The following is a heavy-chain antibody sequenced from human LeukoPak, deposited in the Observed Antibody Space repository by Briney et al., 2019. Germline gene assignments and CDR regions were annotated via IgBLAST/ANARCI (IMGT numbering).Heavy chain of an antibody. Sequence: PSETLSLTCTVSGVSISSYYWSWIRQPPGKGLEWIGYIYYSGSTNYNPSLKSRVTISVDTSKNQLSLKLSSVTAADTAVYYCARARVVGAVDAFDIWGQGTMVTVSS. CDR1: GVSISSYY. J-gene: IGHJ3*02. CDR2: IYYSGST. CDR3: ARARVVGAVDAFDI. V-gene: IGHV4-59*01. D-gene: IGHD1-26*01.